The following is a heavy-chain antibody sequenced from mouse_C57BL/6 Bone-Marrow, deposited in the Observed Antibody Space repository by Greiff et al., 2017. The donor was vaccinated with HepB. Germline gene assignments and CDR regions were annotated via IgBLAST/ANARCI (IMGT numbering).Heavy chain of an antibody. CDR1: GYAFSSSW. J-gene: IGHJ4*01. D-gene: IGHD1-1*01. Sequence: QVQLQQSGPELVKPGASVKISCKASGYAFSSSWMNWVKQRPGKGLEWIGRIYPGDGDTNYNGKFKGKATLTADKSSSTAYMQLSSLTSEDSAVYCCARTIYYYGSSYFYYAMDYWGQGTSVTVSS. V-gene: IGHV1-82*01. CDR3: ARTIYYYGSSYFYYAMDY. CDR2: IYPGDGDT.